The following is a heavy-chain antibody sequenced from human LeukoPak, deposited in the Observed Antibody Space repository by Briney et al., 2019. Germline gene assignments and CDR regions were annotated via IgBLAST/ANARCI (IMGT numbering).Heavy chain of an antibody. V-gene: IGHV3-23*01. CDR1: GFSFINNA. CDR2: ICASGRCT. CDR3: AKYINVPGTQLLGDY. J-gene: IGHJ4*02. D-gene: IGHD1-1*01. Sequence: GGSLRLSWAASGFSFINNAMGWVRQAPGKGLEWVSGICASGRCTFYAAPVRGRFTVSRDNSKNSLYLQMNSLRAEDTAVYCCAKYINVPGTQLLGDYWGQGALVTVSS.